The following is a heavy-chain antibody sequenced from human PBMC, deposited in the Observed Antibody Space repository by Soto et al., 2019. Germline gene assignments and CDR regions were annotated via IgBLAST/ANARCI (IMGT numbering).Heavy chain of an antibody. Sequence: GGSLRLSCAASGFTVSSNYMSWVRQAPGKGLEWVSVIYSGGSTYYADSVKGRFTISRDNSKNTLYLQMNSLRAEDTAVYYCASSTAGREYFQHWGQGTLVTVSS. CDR2: IYSGGST. V-gene: IGHV3-53*01. D-gene: IGHD6-13*01. J-gene: IGHJ1*01. CDR3: ASSTAGREYFQH. CDR1: GFTVSSNY.